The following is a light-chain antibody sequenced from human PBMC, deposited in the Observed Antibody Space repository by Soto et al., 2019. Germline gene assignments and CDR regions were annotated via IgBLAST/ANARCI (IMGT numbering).Light chain of an antibody. Sequence: QSALTQPASVSGSPGQSITISCVGTSGDIGDYNYVSWYQQHQGKVPKVIIYDVSNRPSGVSYRFSGTKSGNTASLTVSGLQAEDEADYYCCSYTRSGTLIFGTGTKLTVL. CDR3: CSYTRSGTLI. V-gene: IGLV2-14*01. CDR1: SGDIGDYNY. J-gene: IGLJ1*01. CDR2: DVS.